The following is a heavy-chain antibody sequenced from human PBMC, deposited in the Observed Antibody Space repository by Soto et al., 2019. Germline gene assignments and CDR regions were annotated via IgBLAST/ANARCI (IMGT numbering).Heavy chain of an antibody. Sequence: PSETLSLTCTVSGGSISSYYWSWIRQPPGKGLECIGYIYYSGSTNYNPSLKSRVTISVDTSKNQFSLKLSSVTAADTAVYYCARDLLRYDILTGYYKRGWFDPWGQGTLVTVSS. V-gene: IGHV4-59*01. D-gene: IGHD3-9*01. CDR2: IYYSGST. CDR3: ARDLLRYDILTGYYKRGWFDP. CDR1: GGSISSYY. J-gene: IGHJ5*02.